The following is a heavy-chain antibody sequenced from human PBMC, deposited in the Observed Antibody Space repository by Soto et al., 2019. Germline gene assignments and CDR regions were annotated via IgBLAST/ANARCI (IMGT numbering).Heavy chain of an antibody. V-gene: IGHV3-9*01. CDR1: GFRFDDFA. D-gene: IGHD6-19*01. Sequence: EIQLAESGGSLVQPGRSLRLSCEGSGFRFDDFAMHWVRQTPGKGLEWVSGISWNSGTVAYADSVKGRFTISRDNAKNSLLLQMNSLRAEDTALYYCAKDRRPIAVAGAIDNWGQGTMVTVSS. J-gene: IGHJ3*02. CDR3: AKDRRPIAVAGAIDN. CDR2: ISWNSGTV.